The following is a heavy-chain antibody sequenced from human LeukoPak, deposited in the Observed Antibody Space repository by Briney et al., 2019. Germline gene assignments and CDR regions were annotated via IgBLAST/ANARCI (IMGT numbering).Heavy chain of an antibody. Sequence: GGSLRLSCAASGFTFSSYGMHWVRQAPGKGLEWVSSISSSSSYIYYADSVKGRFTISRDNAKNSLYLQMNSPRAEDTAVYYCARDLGSNGYYPGYWGQGTLVTVSS. V-gene: IGHV3-21*01. CDR3: ARDLGSNGYYPGY. CDR1: GFTFSSYG. J-gene: IGHJ4*02. D-gene: IGHD3-22*01. CDR2: ISSSSSYI.